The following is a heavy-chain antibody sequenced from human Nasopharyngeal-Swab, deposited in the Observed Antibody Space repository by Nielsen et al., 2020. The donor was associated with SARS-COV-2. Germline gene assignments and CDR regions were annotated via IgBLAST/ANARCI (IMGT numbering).Heavy chain of an antibody. V-gene: IGHV3-73*01. Sequence: GESLKISCAASGFIFSDSAIHWVRQASGEGPEWVARIRSKGNNYATAYSASVKGRFIIFRDDPTNTAYLQMNSLKTEDTAMYYCTRCGGGCYSGRDYWGQGTLVTVSS. CDR3: TRCGGGCYSGRDY. CDR1: GFIFSDSA. J-gene: IGHJ4*02. CDR2: IRSKGNNYAT. D-gene: IGHD2-15*01.